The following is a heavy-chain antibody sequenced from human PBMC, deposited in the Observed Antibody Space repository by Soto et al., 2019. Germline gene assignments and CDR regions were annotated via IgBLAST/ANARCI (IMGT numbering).Heavy chain of an antibody. CDR1: GFSLSGYW. Sequence: VHLVESGGGLVQPGGSLRLSCAASGFSLSGYWMHWVRQAPGKGLVWVSRINSDGRSTSYADSVKGRFTISRDDVKNTLYLEMNSLRAEDTAIYYCARDPDWGGFSWFDPWGQGTLVTVSS. D-gene: IGHD7-27*01. CDR3: ARDPDWGGFSWFDP. V-gene: IGHV3-74*01. J-gene: IGHJ5*02. CDR2: INSDGRST.